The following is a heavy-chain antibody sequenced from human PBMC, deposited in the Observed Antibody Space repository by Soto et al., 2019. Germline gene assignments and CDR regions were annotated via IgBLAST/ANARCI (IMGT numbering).Heavy chain of an antibody. CDR1: GFSFSSYN. D-gene: IGHD7-27*01. CDR2: IWRDGNSQ. V-gene: IGHV3-33*01. Sequence: QVQLVESGGGVVQPGRSLRLSCAASGFSFSSYNMHWVRQAPVKGLEWVTFIWRDGNSQSHADSVKGRFTVSRDKSKNTLYLQMDSLRGEDTAVYYCATDSWGPEVWGQGTTVTVSS. CDR3: ATDSWGPEV. J-gene: IGHJ6*02.